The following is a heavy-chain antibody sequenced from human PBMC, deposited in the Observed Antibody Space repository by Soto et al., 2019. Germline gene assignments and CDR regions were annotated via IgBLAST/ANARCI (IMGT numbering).Heavy chain of an antibody. CDR1: GGSISSSSYY. Sequence: QLQLQESGPGLVKPSETLSLTCTVSGGSISSSSYYWGWIRQPPGKGLEWIGSIYYSGSTYYNPSLKGRVTISVDTSKNQFPLKLSSVTAADTAVYYCARSHARVIVVVIGYNWFDPWGQGTLVTVSS. V-gene: IGHV4-39*01. D-gene: IGHD3-22*01. CDR2: IYYSGST. CDR3: ARSHARVIVVVIGYNWFDP. J-gene: IGHJ5*02.